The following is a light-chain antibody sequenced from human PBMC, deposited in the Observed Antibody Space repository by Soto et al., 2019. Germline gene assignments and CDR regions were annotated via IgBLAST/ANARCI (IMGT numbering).Light chain of an antibody. J-gene: IGKJ1*01. CDR3: QHYHSYSAP. V-gene: IGKV1-5*03. Sequence: DIQMTQSPSTLSGSVGDRVTITCRASQTISSWLAWYQQKPGKAPKLLIYKASTLKSGVPSRFSGSGSGTEFTLTISSLQPDDFATYYCQHYHSYSAPFGHGPK. CDR2: KAS. CDR1: QTISSW.